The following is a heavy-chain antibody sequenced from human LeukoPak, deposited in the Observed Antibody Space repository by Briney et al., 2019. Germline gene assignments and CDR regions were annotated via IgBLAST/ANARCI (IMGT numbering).Heavy chain of an antibody. CDR3: AIFQGTYGDNENDY. V-gene: IGHV1-69*13. CDR1: GGTFRSYA. D-gene: IGHD4-17*01. Sequence: GASVKVSCKASGGTFRSYAITWVRQAPGRGLEWMGGIIPMINTPKYAQKFQGRVSITADESTSTGYMEVSSLRSEDTAVYYCAIFQGTYGDNENDYWGQGTLVTVSS. CDR2: IIPMINTP. J-gene: IGHJ4*02.